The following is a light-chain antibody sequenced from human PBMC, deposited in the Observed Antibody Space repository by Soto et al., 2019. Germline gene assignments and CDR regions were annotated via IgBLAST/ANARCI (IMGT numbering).Light chain of an antibody. J-gene: IGKJ4*01. V-gene: IGKV3-11*01. Sequence: EIVLTQSPATLSLSPGERATLSCRASQSVSRDLAWYQQKPGQAPRLLIYDASNRATGIPARFSGSGSGTDFTLTISSLEPEDFVVYYCQQRSNWPLTFGGGTKVDIK. CDR1: QSVSRD. CDR3: QQRSNWPLT. CDR2: DAS.